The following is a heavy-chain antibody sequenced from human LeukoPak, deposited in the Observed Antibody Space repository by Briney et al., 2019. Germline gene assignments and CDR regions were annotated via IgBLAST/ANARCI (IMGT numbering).Heavy chain of an antibody. V-gene: IGHV3-23*01. J-gene: IGHJ3*02. CDR2: ISGSGGST. CDR3: AKSYSSGPDAFDI. CDR1: GFTFSSYA. Sequence: PGGSLRLSCAASGFTFSSYAMNWVRQAPGKGLEWVSGISGSGGSTYYADSVKGRLTISRDNSKNTLYLQINSLRAEDTAAYYCAKSYSSGPDAFDIWGQGTMVTVSS. D-gene: IGHD6-19*01.